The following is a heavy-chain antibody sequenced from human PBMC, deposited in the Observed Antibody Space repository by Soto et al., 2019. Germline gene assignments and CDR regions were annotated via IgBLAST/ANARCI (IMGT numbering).Heavy chain of an antibody. CDR3: AREGYGGGYYYYYGMDV. CDR2: INYSGST. D-gene: IGHD5-12*01. J-gene: IGHJ6*02. V-gene: IGHV4-59*01. Sequence: SETLSLTCTVSGGSISSNYWRWIRQPPGKGLEWIGNINYSGSTNYNPSLKSRVYVAVVTSQYQFSLKLSSVTAADTAVYYCAREGYGGGYYYYYGMDVWGQGPTVTVS. CDR1: GGSISSNY.